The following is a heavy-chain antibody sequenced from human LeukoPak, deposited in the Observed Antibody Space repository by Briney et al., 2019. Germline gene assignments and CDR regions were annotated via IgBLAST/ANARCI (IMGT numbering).Heavy chain of an antibody. D-gene: IGHD3-10*01. V-gene: IGHV1-46*01. Sequence: ASVKVSCKASGYTFTSYYMHWVRQAPGQGLEWMGIINPSGGSTSYAQKFQGRVTMTRDMSTSTVYMELSSLRSEDTAVCYCARATGGYGSGSYSCGGDYWGQGTLVTVSS. CDR3: ARATGGYGSGSYSCGGDY. CDR1: GYTFTSYY. J-gene: IGHJ4*02. CDR2: INPSGGST.